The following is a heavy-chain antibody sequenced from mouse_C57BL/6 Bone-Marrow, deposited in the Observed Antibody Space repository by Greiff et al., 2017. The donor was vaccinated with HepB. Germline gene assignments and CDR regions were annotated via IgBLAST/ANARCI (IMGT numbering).Heavy chain of an antibody. D-gene: IGHD1-1*01. CDR2: ILPGSGST. CDR3: ARGGTVVAPSYAMDY. CDR1: GYTFTGYW. Sequence: QVQLQQSGAELMKPGASVKLSCKATGYTFTGYWIEWVKQRPGHGLEWIGEILPGSGSTNYNEKFKGKATFTADTSSNTAYMQLSSLTSEDSAVYFCARGGTVVAPSYAMDYWGQGTSVTVSS. J-gene: IGHJ4*01. V-gene: IGHV1-9*01.